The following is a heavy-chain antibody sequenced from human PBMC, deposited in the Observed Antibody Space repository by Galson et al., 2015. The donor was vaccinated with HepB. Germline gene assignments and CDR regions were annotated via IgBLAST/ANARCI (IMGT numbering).Heavy chain of an antibody. Sequence: SLRLSCAASGFTFSSYAMSWVRQAPGKGLEWVSAISGSGGSTYYADSVKGRFTISRDNSKNTLYLQMNSLRAEDTAVYYCAKDRAIGPDDYGDYGTYWGQGTLVTVSS. D-gene: IGHD4-17*01. V-gene: IGHV3-23*01. J-gene: IGHJ4*02. CDR2: ISGSGGST. CDR1: GFTFSSYA. CDR3: AKDRAIGPDDYGDYGTY.